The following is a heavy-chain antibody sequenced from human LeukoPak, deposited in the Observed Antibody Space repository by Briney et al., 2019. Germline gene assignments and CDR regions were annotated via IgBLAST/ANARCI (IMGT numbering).Heavy chain of an antibody. D-gene: IGHD5-12*01. CDR3: ARDLPGRGYDYYYYYMDV. CDR2: IYSGGST. J-gene: IGHJ6*03. CDR1: GFTVSCNY. V-gene: IGHV3-53*01. Sequence: GGSLRLSCAASGFTVSCNYMSWVRQAPGKGLEWVSVIYSGGSTYYADSVKGRFTISRDNSKNTLYLQMNSLRAEDTAVYYCARDLPGRGYDYYYYYMDVWGKGTTVTVSS.